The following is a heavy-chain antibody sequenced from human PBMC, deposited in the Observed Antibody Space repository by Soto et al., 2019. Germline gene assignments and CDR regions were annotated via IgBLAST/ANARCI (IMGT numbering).Heavy chain of an antibody. V-gene: IGHV3-30*19. CDR1: GFTFSSYG. CDR2: IWYDGSNK. Sequence: GGSLRLSCAASGFTFSSYGMHWVRQAPGKGLEWVAVIWYDGSNKYYADSMKGPFTISRDNSKNTLYLQMNTLRPEDTAVYYCARGADWFDSWGQGTLVTVSS. CDR3: ARGADWFDS. J-gene: IGHJ5*01.